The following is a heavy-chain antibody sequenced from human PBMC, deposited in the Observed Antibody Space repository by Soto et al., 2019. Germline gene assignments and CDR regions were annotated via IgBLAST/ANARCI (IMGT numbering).Heavy chain of an antibody. J-gene: IGHJ4*02. CDR3: ARDRALNNAAAAMAQ. CDR2: IIPMFGIT. D-gene: IGHD2-2*01. V-gene: IGHV1-69*15. CDR1: GGTFSSYV. Sequence: QVQLVQSGAEVKKPGSSVKVSCKASGGTFSSYVMTWVRQAPGQGLEWMGRIIPMFGITDYAPKFQGRVTITADESTTTAYMELSSLTSEDTAIYYSARDRALNNAAAAMAQWGQGTLVTVSS.